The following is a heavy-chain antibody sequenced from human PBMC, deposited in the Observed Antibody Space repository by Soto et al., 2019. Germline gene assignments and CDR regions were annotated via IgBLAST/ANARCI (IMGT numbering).Heavy chain of an antibody. CDR2: TIPILGTL. J-gene: IGHJ4*02. V-gene: IGHV1-69*01. Sequence: QVQLVQSGAEVKKPGSSVKVSCKASGGTFSTYSINWVRQAPGQGLEWMGGTIPILGTLNYAQKFQGRVTITADQSTGTAYMQLSSLRSDDTAVFYCAANDYYDMSNFDPKDYWGQGTLVTVSS. CDR1: GGTFSTYS. CDR3: AANDYYDMSNFDPKDY. D-gene: IGHD3-22*01.